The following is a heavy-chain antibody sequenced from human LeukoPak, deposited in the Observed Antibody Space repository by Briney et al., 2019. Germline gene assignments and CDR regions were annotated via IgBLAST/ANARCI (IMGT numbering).Heavy chain of an antibody. D-gene: IGHD1-26*01. CDR1: GFTFSSYA. CDR2: ISYDGSNK. Sequence: GGSLRLSCAASGFTFSSYAMHWVRQAPGKGLEWVAVISYDGSNKYYADSVKGRFTISRDNSKNTLYLQMNSLRAEDTAVYYCARDARGISYASDIWGQGTMVTVSS. CDR3: ARDARGISYASDI. V-gene: IGHV3-30*04. J-gene: IGHJ3*02.